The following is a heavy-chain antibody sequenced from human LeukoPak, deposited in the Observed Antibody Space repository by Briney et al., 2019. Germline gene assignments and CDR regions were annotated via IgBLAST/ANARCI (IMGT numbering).Heavy chain of an antibody. CDR2: INPNSGGT. CDR1: GYTFTGYY. J-gene: IGHJ4*02. V-gene: IGHV1-2*02. Sequence: ASVKVSCKASGYTFTGYYMHWVRQAPGQGLEWMGWINPNSGGTNYAQKFQGRVTMTRDTSISTAYMELSRLRSDDTAVYYCARVEGILTGYFPLDYWGQGTLVTVSS. CDR3: ARVEGILTGYFPLDY. D-gene: IGHD3-9*01.